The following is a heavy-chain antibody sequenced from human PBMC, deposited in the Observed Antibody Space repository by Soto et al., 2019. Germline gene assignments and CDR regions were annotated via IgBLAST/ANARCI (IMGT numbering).Heavy chain of an antibody. J-gene: IGHJ4*02. CDR2: IYYSGST. CDR1: GGSISSGGYY. V-gene: IGHV4-31*03. CDR3: ARSSTSANYFDY. Sequence: QVQLQESGPGLVKPSQTLSLTCTVSGGSISSGGYYWSWIRQQPGKGLEWMGYIYYSGSTYYNPSHNSCVTISEATSKNHFSLKLSSVAAADTAVYYCARSSTSANYFDYWGQATLVTVS. D-gene: IGHD2-2*01.